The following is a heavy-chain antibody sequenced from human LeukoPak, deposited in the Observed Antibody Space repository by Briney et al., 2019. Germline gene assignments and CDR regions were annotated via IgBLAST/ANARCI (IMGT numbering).Heavy chain of an antibody. Sequence: KSSETLSLTCTVSGGSISSYYWSWIRQPAGKGLEWIGRIYTSGSTNYNPSLKSRVTMSVDTSKNQFSLKLSSVTAADTAVYYCARDRFAAAAGYYYMDVWGKGTTVTISS. V-gene: IGHV4-4*07. CDR1: GGSISSYY. CDR3: ARDRFAAAAGYYYMDV. D-gene: IGHD6-13*01. CDR2: IYTSGST. J-gene: IGHJ6*03.